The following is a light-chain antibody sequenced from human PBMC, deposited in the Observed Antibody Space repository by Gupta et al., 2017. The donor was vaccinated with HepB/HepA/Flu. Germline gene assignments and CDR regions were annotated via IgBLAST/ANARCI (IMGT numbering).Light chain of an antibody. Sequence: NFMLTQPHSVSESPGKTVTISCTGSSGSIASNYVQWYQQRPGSAPTIVIYEDNQRPSGVPDRFSGSIDIPTNSASLTISGLKTEDEADYYCHSYDTSKGEVFGGGTKLTVL. CDR2: EDN. V-gene: IGLV6-57*02. CDR3: HSYDTSKGEV. J-gene: IGLJ3*02. CDR1: SGSIASNY.